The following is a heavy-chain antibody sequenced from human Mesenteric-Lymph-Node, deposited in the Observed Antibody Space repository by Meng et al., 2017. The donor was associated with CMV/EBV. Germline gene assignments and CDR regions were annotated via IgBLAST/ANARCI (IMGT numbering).Heavy chain of an antibody. J-gene: IGHJ4*02. V-gene: IGHV3-30*04. Sequence: GESLKISCAASGFTFSSYAMHWVRQAPGKGLEWVAVISYDGSNKYYADSVKGRFTISRDNSKNTLYLQMNSLRAEDTAVYYCARDKRSVLMVHATYYFDYWGQGTLVTVSS. D-gene: IGHD2-8*01. CDR3: ARDKRSVLMVHATYYFDY. CDR2: ISYDGSNK. CDR1: GFTFSSYA.